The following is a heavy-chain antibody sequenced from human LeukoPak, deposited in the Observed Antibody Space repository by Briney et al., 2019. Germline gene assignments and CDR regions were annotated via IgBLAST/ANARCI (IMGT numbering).Heavy chain of an antibody. CDR1: GYTFTDYY. V-gene: IGHV1-2*02. J-gene: IGHJ4*02. CDR3: ATLSSVDPTY. Sequence: ASVKVSCEASGYTFTDYYMRWVRQAPGQGLEWVGWINFNSGGTKYAQNFQGRVTMTRDTSISTAFMNLSGLTSDDTAVYYCATLSSVDPTYWGQGTLVTVSS. D-gene: IGHD3-9*01. CDR2: INFNSGGT.